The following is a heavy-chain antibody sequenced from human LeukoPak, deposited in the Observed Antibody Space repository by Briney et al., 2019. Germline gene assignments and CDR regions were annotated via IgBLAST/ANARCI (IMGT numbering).Heavy chain of an antibody. Sequence: PGGSLRLSCAASGFTVSSNYMSWVRQAPGKGLEWVSVIYSGGSTYYADSVKGRFTISRDNSKNTLYLQMNSLRAEDTAVYYCARVYEEYSSSGRYYYYYYMDVWGKGTTVTVSS. D-gene: IGHD6-6*01. CDR2: IYSGGST. CDR3: ARVYEEYSSSGRYYYYYYMDV. V-gene: IGHV3-66*01. CDR1: GFTVSSNY. J-gene: IGHJ6*03.